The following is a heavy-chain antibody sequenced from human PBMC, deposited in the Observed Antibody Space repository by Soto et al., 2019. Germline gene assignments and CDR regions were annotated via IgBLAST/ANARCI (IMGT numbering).Heavy chain of an antibody. V-gene: IGHV3-74*01. J-gene: IGHJ4*02. CDR3: AREPPTRSDCDF. CDR2: INRDGTNT. CDR1: GFTFRNYG. Sequence: GGSLRLSCAASGFTFRNYGMHWVRQAPGKGLEWVSRINRDGTNTNYADSVKGRFTISRDNAKNTLYLEMSSLRAEDTAVYYCAREPPTRSDCDFWGEGTLVTVSS. D-gene: IGHD2-21*01.